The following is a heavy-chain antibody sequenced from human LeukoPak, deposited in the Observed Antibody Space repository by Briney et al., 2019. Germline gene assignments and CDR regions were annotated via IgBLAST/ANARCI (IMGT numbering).Heavy chain of an antibody. J-gene: IGHJ4*02. CDR1: GGTFSSYA. D-gene: IGHD2-15*01. CDR2: IIPIFGTA. V-gene: IGHV1-69*13. CDR3: ARDGYCSGGSCYSGFDY. Sequence: SVKVSCKASGGTFSSYAISWVRQAPGQGLEWMGGIIPIFGTANYAQKFQGRITITADESTSTAYMELSSLRSEDTAVFYCARDGYCSGGSCYSGFDYWGQGTLVTVSS.